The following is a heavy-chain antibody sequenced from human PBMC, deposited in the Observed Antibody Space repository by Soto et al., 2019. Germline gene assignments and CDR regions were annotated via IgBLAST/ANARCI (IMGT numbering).Heavy chain of an antibody. Sequence: QVQLVQSGAEVKKPGASVQVSCKASGYTFTSYAMHWVCQAPGQRLEWMGWINAGNGNTKYSQKFQGRVTITRDTSASTAYMELSSLRSEDTAVYYCARGLSLTQTDYWGQGTLVTVSS. CDR3: ARGLSLTQTDY. V-gene: IGHV1-3*01. D-gene: IGHD1-20*01. J-gene: IGHJ4*02. CDR1: GYTFTSYA. CDR2: INAGNGNT.